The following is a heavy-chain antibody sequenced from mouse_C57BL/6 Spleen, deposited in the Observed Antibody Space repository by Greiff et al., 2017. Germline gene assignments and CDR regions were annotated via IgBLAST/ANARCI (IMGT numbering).Heavy chain of an antibody. V-gene: IGHV1-64*01. CDR2: IHPNSGST. CDR1: GYTFTSYW. J-gene: IGHJ4*01. CDR3: ARADGRAMDY. Sequence: QVQLQQPGAELVKPGASVKLSCKASGYTFTSYWMHWVKQRPGQCLEWIGMIHPNSGSTNYNEKFKSKATLTVDKSSSTAYMQLSSLTSEDSAVYYCARADGRAMDYGGQGTSVTVSS. D-gene: IGHD1-1*01.